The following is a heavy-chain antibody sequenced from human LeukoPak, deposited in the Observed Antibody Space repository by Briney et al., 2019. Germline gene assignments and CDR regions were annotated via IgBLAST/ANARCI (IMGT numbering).Heavy chain of an antibody. CDR3: ARDSHPVLLWFGELGFPNY. Sequence: GGSLRLSCAASGFTFSSYAMHWVRQAPGKGLEWVAVISYDGSNKYYADSVKGRFTISRDNSKNTLYLQMNSLRAEDTAVYYCARDSHPVLLWFGELGFPNYWGRGTLVTVSS. D-gene: IGHD3-10*01. J-gene: IGHJ4*02. V-gene: IGHV3-30*04. CDR2: ISYDGSNK. CDR1: GFTFSSYA.